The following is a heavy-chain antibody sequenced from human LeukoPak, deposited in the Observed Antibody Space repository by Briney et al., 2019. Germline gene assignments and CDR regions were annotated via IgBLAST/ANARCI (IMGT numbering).Heavy chain of an antibody. Sequence: GGSLRLSCAASGFTVSSNYMSWVRQAPGKGLEWVSVIYSGGSTYSADSVKGRFTISRDNSKNTLYLQMNSLRAEDTAVYYCAKAMDGAAPYYFDYWGQGTLVTVSS. D-gene: IGHD1-26*01. V-gene: IGHV3-53*01. CDR1: GFTVSSNY. J-gene: IGHJ4*02. CDR3: AKAMDGAAPYYFDY. CDR2: IYSGGST.